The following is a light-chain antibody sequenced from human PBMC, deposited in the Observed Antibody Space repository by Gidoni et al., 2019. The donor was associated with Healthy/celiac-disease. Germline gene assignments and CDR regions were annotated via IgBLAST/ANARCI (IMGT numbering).Light chain of an antibody. CDR3: QSYDSSLSGVV. CDR1: SPNIGAGYD. J-gene: IGLJ2*01. CDR2: GNS. Sequence: QSVLTQPPSVSGAPGQWVTIPCTGSSPNIGAGYDVHWYQQLPGTAPKLLIYGNSNRPSGVPDRFSGSKSGTSASLAITGLQAEDEADYYCQSYDSSLSGVVFGGGTKLTVL. V-gene: IGLV1-40*01.